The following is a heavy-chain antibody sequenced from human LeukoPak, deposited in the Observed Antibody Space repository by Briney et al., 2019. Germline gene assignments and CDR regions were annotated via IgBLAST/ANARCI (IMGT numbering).Heavy chain of an antibody. D-gene: IGHD3-22*01. Sequence: HPGGSLRLSCAASGFTFRSYVMSWVRQAPGKGLEWISSTSGGGGNTYYADSVKGRFTISRDNSNNTLYLQMNSLRAEDTAIYYCARVVPRRYYDRPSNKFDPWGQGTLVTVSS. CDR3: ARVVPRRYYDRPSNKFDP. V-gene: IGHV3-23*01. CDR2: TSGGGGNT. CDR1: GFTFRSYV. J-gene: IGHJ5*02.